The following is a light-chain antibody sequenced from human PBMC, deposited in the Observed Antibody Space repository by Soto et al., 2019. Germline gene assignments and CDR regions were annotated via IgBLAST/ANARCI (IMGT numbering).Light chain of an antibody. CDR3: QSYDNTLKGCV. V-gene: IGLV1-40*01. CDR1: SSNIGADYE. J-gene: IGLJ1*01. Sequence: QSELTQPPSVSGAPGQRVIISCTGGSSNIGADYEVPWYQQLPGTAPKLLIYGNTNRPSGVPDRFSGSKSGSSASLAITGLQAEDEAEYYCQSYDNTLKGCVFGTGTKLTVL. CDR2: GNT.